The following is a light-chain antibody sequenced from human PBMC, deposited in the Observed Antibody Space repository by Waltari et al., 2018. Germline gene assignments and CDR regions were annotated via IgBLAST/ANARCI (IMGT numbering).Light chain of an antibody. CDR3: QQLHAYPLS. CDR2: AAS. CDR1: QVISSH. Sequence: DIQLTQSPSFLSASVGDRVTITCRASQVISSHLAWYQQEPGKAPKPLIYAASTLQTGVPSRFSGSGSGTEFTLRISSLQPEDFGSYYCQQLHAYPLSFGGGTKVEIK. J-gene: IGKJ4*01. V-gene: IGKV1-9*01.